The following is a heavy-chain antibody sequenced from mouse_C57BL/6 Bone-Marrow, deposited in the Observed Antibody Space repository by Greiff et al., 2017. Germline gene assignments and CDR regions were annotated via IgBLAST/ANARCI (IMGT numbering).Heavy chain of an antibody. D-gene: IGHD1-1*01. J-gene: IGHJ3*01. CDR2: IRNKANGSTT. V-gene: IGHV7-3*01. Sequence: DVMLVESGGGLVQPGGSLSLSCAASGFTFTDYYMSWVRQPPGKALEWLGFIRNKANGSTTEYSASVKGRFTLSRDTSQSILYLQMNALRAEDSATYYCARYDYGSSYGSWFAYWGQGTLVTVSA. CDR1: GFTFTDYY. CDR3: ARYDYGSSYGSWFAY.